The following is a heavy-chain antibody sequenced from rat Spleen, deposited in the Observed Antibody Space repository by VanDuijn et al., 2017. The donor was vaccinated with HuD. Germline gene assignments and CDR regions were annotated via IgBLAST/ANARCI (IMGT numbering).Heavy chain of an antibody. CDR3: ARSYGGYTSNWFPY. J-gene: IGHJ3*01. CDR2: ISSGGST. V-gene: IGHV2S8*01. CDR1: GFSLTSNG. D-gene: IGHD1-11*01. Sequence: QVQLKESGPGLVQPSQTLSLTCTVSGFSLTSNGVSWVRQPPGKGLEWIAAISSGGSTYYNSALKSRLSISRDTSKSQVFLKMNSLQTEDTAIYFCARSYGGYTSNWFPYWGQGTLVTVSS.